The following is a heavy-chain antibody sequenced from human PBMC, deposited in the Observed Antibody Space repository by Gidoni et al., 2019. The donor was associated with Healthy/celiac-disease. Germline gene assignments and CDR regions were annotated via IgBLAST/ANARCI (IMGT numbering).Heavy chain of an antibody. CDR1: GGTFSSYA. CDR3: ARGLGEQNAFDI. V-gene: IGHV1-69*09. D-gene: IGHD3-16*01. Sequence: QVQLVQSGAEVKKPGTLVTVSCKASGGTFSSYAISWVGQAPGQGLEWMGWIIPILGIANYAQKFQGRVTITADKSTSTAYMELSSLRSEDTAVYYWARGLGEQNAFDIWGQGTMVTVSS. CDR2: IIPILGIA. J-gene: IGHJ3*02.